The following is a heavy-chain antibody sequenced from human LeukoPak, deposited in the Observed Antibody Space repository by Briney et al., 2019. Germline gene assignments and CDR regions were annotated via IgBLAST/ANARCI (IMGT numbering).Heavy chain of an antibody. CDR3: DY. J-gene: IGHJ4*02. CDR1: GLTFSSSG. V-gene: IGHV3-48*01. Sequence: GGSLRLSCAASGLTFSSSGMNWVRQAPGKGLEWVSYISRGSSTTYYADSVKGRFTISRDNAKNSLYLQMNSLRAGDTAVYCLDYWGQGTLVTVSS. CDR2: ISRGSSTT.